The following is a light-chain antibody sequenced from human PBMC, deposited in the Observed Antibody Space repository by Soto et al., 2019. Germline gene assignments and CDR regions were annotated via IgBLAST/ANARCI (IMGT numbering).Light chain of an antibody. CDR2: EVS. V-gene: IGLV2-14*01. CDR1: SSDVGGYNY. J-gene: IGLJ1*01. CDR3: GSYTTSRLYL. Sequence: QSVLAQPASVSVSPGQSITISCTGTSSDVGGYNYVSWYQQHPGKAPKLMIYEVSNRPSGVSDRFSGSKSGNTASLTISGLQAEDEADYYCGSYTTSRLYLFGAGTKVTV.